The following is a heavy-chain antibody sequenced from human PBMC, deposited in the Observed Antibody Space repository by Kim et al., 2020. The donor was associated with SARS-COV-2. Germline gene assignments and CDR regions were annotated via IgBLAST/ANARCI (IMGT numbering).Heavy chain of an antibody. V-gene: IGHV5-10-1*01. CDR1: GYSFTSYW. CDR2: IDPSDSYT. Sequence: GESLKISCKGSGYSFTSYWISWVRQMPGKGLEWMGRIDPSDSYTNYSPSFQGHVTISADKSISTAYLQWSSLKASDTAMYYCARQGVARWLQAPGDNWFDPWGQGTLVTVSS. D-gene: IGHD5-12*01. CDR3: ARQGVARWLQAPGDNWFDP. J-gene: IGHJ5*02.